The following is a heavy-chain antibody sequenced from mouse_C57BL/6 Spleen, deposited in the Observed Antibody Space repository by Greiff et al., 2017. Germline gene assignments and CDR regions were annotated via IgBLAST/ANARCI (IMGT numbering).Heavy chain of an antibody. CDR1: GFTFSDYY. CDR3: ARGANWGYWYFDV. J-gene: IGHJ1*03. V-gene: IGHV5-16*01. CDR2: INYDGSST. D-gene: IGHD4-1*01. Sequence: EVQLVESEGGLVQPGSSMKLSCTASGFTFSDYYMAWVRQVPEKGLEWVANINYDGSSTYYLDSLKSRFIISRDNAKNILYLQMSSLKSEDTATYYCARGANWGYWYFDVWGTGTTVTVSS.